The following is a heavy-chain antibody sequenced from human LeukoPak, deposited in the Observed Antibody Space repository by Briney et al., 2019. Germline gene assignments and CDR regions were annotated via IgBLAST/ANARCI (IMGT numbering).Heavy chain of an antibody. CDR1: GFTFSSYA. D-gene: IGHD6-19*01. CDR2: ISGSGGST. V-gene: IGHV3-23*01. CDR3: AKDGYSSGWFVVY. Sequence: GSLRLSFTASGFTFSSYAMSWVRQAPGKGLEWVSAISGSGGSTYYADSVKGRFTISRDNSKNTLFLQMSSLRAEDTAVYYCAKDGYSSGWFVVYWGRGTLVTVSS. J-gene: IGHJ4*02.